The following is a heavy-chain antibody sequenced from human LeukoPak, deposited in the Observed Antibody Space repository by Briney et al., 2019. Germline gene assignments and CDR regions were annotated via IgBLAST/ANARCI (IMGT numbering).Heavy chain of an antibody. CDR2: ISGSGGST. Sequence: PGGSLRLSCAASGFTFSNAWMSWVRQAPGKGLEWVSAISGSGGSTYYADSVKGRFTISRDNSKNTLYLQMNSQRAEDTAVYYCAKERPDYGRHYFDYWGQGTLVTVSS. J-gene: IGHJ4*02. CDR1: GFTFSNAW. V-gene: IGHV3-23*01. CDR3: AKERPDYGRHYFDY. D-gene: IGHD4-17*01.